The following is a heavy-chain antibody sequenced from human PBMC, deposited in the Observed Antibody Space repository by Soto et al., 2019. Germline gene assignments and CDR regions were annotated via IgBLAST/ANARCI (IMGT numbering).Heavy chain of an antibody. D-gene: IGHD2-15*01. J-gene: IGHJ4*02. Sequence: SETLSLTCTVSGGSISSGDYYWSWIRQPPGKGLEWIGYIYYSGSTYYNPSLKSRVTISVDTSKNQFSLKLSSVTAADTAVYYCARDFGYCSGGSCYSGAVYWGQGTLVTVSS. CDR1: GGSISSGDYY. CDR2: IYYSGST. CDR3: ARDFGYCSGGSCYSGAVY. V-gene: IGHV4-30-4*01.